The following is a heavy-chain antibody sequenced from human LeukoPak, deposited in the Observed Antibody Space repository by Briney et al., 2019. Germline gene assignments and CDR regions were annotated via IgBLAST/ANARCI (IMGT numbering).Heavy chain of an antibody. V-gene: IGHV4-38-2*02. D-gene: IGHD5-12*01. J-gene: IGHJ5*02. CDR3: ARRIGYSGYDLRFDP. Sequence: SETLSLTCTVSGYSISSGYYWSWIRQPPGKGLEWIGEINQSGSTNYNPPLKSRVMMSVDTSKNQVSLKLSSVTAADTAVYYCARRIGYSGYDLRFDPWGQGTLVTVSS. CDR2: INQSGST. CDR1: GYSISSGYY.